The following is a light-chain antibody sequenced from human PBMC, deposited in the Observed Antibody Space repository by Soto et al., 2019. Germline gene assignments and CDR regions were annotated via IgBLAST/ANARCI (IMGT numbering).Light chain of an antibody. CDR3: QQYDNLPWT. CDR1: QGISSY. CDR2: SAP. V-gene: IGKV1-33*01. J-gene: IGKJ1*01. Sequence: DIQLTQSPSSLSASLGDSVTIXXRVSQGISSYLNWSRQRPGKVPKLXIYSAPNLQSGVPSRFSGSGSGTDFTFTISSLQPEDIATYYCQQYDNLPWTFGQGTKVDIK.